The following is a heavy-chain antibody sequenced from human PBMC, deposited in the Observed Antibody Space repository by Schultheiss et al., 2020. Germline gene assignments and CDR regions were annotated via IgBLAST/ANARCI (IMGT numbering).Heavy chain of an antibody. CDR1: GGSISSYY. V-gene: IGHV4-4*07. CDR3: ARRDDSSDDAFDI. J-gene: IGHJ3*02. D-gene: IGHD3-22*01. Sequence: SETLSLTCTVSGGSISSYYWSWIRQPAGKGLEWIGRIYTSGSTNYNPSLKSRVTISVDTSKKQFSLRLRSVTAADTAVYYCARRDDSSDDAFDIWGQGTTVTVSS. CDR2: IYTSGST.